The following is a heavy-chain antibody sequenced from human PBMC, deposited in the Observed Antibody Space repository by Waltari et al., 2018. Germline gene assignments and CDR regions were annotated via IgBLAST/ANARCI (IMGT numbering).Heavy chain of an antibody. V-gene: IGHV1-46*01. CDR1: GYTFTSYY. CDR2: INPSGGST. CDR3: AGVAAACGNWFDP. J-gene: IGHJ5*02. D-gene: IGHD6-13*01. Sequence: QVQLVKSGAEVKKPGASVKVSCKASGYTFTSYYMHWVRKAPGQGLEWMGIINPSGGSTCYAQKFQGRVTMTRDTSTSTVYMELSSLRSEDTAVSYCAGVAAACGNWFDPWGQGTLVTVSS.